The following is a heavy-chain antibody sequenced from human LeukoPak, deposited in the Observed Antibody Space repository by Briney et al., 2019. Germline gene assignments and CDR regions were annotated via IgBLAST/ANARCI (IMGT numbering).Heavy chain of an antibody. Sequence: GGSLRLSCAASGFTVSSNYMSWVRQAPGKGLEWVSVIYSGGSTYYADSVKGRFTISRDNSKNTLYLQMNSLRAEDTAVYYCARCLGQLGPNYYYYYYMDVWGKGTTVTISS. CDR2: IYSGGST. CDR1: GFTVSSNY. CDR3: ARCLGQLGPNYYYYYYMDV. V-gene: IGHV3-53*01. D-gene: IGHD3-16*01. J-gene: IGHJ6*03.